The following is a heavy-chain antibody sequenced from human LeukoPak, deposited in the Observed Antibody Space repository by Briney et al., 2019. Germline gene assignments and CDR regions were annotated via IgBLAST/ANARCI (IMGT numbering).Heavy chain of an antibody. V-gene: IGHV4-34*01. Sequence: PETLSLTCADYGGSFSGYYWSWIRQPPGKRLEWIGDINHSGSTNYNPSLKSRVTISVEASKKKFSLKLSSMTAEATAVYYCASWGVNKKNDYWGQGTLVTVS. CDR1: GGSFSGYY. CDR3: ASWGVNKKNDY. CDR2: INHSGST. D-gene: IGHD2-8*01. J-gene: IGHJ4*02.